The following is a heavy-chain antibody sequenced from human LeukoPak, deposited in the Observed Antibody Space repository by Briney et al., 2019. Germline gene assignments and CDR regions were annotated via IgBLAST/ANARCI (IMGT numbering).Heavy chain of an antibody. J-gene: IGHJ6*02. V-gene: IGHV1-18*04. CDR3: ARDRGIAARRSYYYYGMDV. CDR2: ISAYNGNT. Sequence: GASVKVSCKASGYTFSGHYLHWVRQAPGQGLEWMGWISAYNGNTNYAQKLQGRVTMTTDTSTSTAYMELRSLRSDDTAVYYCARDRGIAARRSYYYYGMDVWGQGTTVTVSS. CDR1: GYTFSGHY. D-gene: IGHD6-6*01.